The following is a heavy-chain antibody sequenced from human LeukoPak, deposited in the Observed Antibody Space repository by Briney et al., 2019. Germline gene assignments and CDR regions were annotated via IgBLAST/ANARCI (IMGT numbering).Heavy chain of an antibody. D-gene: IGHD3-10*01. V-gene: IGHV3-23*01. Sequence: GGSLRLSCAASGFTFSSYAMSWVRQAPGKGLEWVSAISGSGGSTYYADSVKGRFTISRDNSKNTLYLQMDSLRAEDTAVYYCARYYYGSGSGTRYFDYWGQGTLVTVSS. CDR3: ARYYYGSGSGTRYFDY. CDR2: ISGSGGST. CDR1: GFTFSSYA. J-gene: IGHJ4*02.